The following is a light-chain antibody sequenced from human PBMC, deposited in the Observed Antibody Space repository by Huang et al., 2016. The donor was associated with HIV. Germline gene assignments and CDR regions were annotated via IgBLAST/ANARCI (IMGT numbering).Light chain of an antibody. CDR2: GAS. CDR3: QQYNNWPWT. V-gene: IGKV3-15*01. Sequence: EIVMTQSPATLSVSPGERATLSCRASQSVSSNLAWYQQKPGKAPRLLIDGASTRATGIPARFSGSGSGTEFTLTISSLQSEDFAVYYCQQYNNWPWTFGQGTKVEIK. CDR1: QSVSSN. J-gene: IGKJ1*01.